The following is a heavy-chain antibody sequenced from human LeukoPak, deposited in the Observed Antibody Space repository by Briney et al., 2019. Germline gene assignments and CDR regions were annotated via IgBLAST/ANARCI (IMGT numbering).Heavy chain of an antibody. CDR3: ARWYYCSSTSCPDSNWYFDL. Sequence: TLSLTCTVSGVSISSGGYYWSWIRQHPGKGLEWTGYIYYSGSTYYNPSLKSRVTISVDTSKNQFSLKLSSVTAADTAVYYCARWYYCSSTSCPDSNWYFDLWGRGTLVTVSS. V-gene: IGHV4-31*03. CDR1: GVSISSGGYY. J-gene: IGHJ2*01. CDR2: IYYSGST. D-gene: IGHD2-2*01.